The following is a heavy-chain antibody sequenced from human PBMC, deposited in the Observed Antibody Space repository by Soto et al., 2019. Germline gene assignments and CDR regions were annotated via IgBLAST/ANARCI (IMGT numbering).Heavy chain of an antibody. CDR2: IKSDGSST. J-gene: IGHJ6*02. D-gene: IGHD6-13*01. CDR1: GFTISNLW. Sequence: GGSLRLSCAASGFTISNLWMHWVRRAPGKWLVWVSRIKSDGSSTSYADSVKGRFTISRDNAKNTLYLQMNSLRAEDTAVYYCAREVAPAGQTPSSLMDVWGQGXTVTVYS. CDR3: AREVAPAGQTPSSLMDV. V-gene: IGHV3-74*01.